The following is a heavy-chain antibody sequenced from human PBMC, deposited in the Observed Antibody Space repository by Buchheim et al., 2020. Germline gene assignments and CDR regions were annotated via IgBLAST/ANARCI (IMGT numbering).Heavy chain of an antibody. V-gene: IGHV3-30*18. CDR1: GFTFSSYG. CDR2: ISYDGSNK. CDR3: AKSAEDYYDSSGPDY. J-gene: IGHJ4*02. Sequence: QVQLVESGGGVVQPGRSLRLSCAASGFTFSSYGMHWVRQAPGKGLEWVAVISYDGSNKYYADSVKGRFTISRDNSKNTLYLQMNSLRAEDTAVYYCAKSAEDYYDSSGPDYWGQGTL. D-gene: IGHD3-22*01.